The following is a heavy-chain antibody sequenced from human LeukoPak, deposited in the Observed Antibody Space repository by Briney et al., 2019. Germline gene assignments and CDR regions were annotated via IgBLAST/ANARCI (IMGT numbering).Heavy chain of an antibody. CDR2: IPYDGSNK. CDR3: ARGYGDYEGWFDP. J-gene: IGHJ5*02. V-gene: IGHV3-30*04. Sequence: GGSPRLSCAASGFTFSSYAMHWVRQAPGKGLERVPVIPYDGSNKYYADSVKGRFTISRDNSKNTLYLQMNSLRAEDTAVYYCARGYGDYEGWFDPWGQGTLVTVSS. CDR1: GFTFSSYA. D-gene: IGHD4-17*01.